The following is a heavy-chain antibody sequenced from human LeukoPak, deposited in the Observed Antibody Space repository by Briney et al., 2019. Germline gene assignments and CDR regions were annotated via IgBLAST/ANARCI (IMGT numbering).Heavy chain of an antibody. CDR2: ISYDGSDK. J-gene: IGHJ4*02. V-gene: IGHV3-30*03. D-gene: IGHD5-18*01. Sequence: GGSLRLSCAASGFTFSSFGLHWVRQTPGKGLEWVAVISYDGSDKDYADSLKGRFTISRDNAKNSLYLQMNSLRAEDTAVYYCARETAMVTGEFDYWGQGTLVTVSS. CDR1: GFTFSSFG. CDR3: ARETAMVTGEFDY.